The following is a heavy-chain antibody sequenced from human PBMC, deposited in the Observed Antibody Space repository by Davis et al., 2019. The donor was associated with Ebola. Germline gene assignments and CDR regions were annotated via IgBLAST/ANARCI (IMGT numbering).Heavy chain of an antibody. V-gene: IGHV1-58*01. CDR3: AADTVVLEWLLAYYYYGMDV. CDR2: IVVGSGNT. J-gene: IGHJ6*02. CDR1: GFTFTSSA. Sequence: SVKVSCKASGFTFTSSAVQWVRQARGQRLEWIGWIVVGSGNTNYAQKFQERVTITRDMSTSTAYMELSSLRSEDTAVYYCAADTVVLEWLLAYYYYGMDVWGQGTTVTVSS. D-gene: IGHD3-3*01.